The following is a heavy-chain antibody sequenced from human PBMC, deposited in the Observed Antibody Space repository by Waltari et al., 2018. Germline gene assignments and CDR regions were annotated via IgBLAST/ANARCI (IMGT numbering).Heavy chain of an antibody. J-gene: IGHJ6*02. Sequence: QVQLVQSGGEVKKPGASVKVSCTASGYTFTSYGISWERQAPGQGLEWMGWIRVDNGKTNEAQHLEGRVTMTADTSTSTAYMGLRSLRSDDTAVYYCARPSLGQYYYYGMEVWGQGTAVTVSS. D-gene: IGHD7-27*01. V-gene: IGHV1-18*01. CDR3: ARPSLGQYYYYGMEV. CDR2: IRVDNGKT. CDR1: GYTFTSYG.